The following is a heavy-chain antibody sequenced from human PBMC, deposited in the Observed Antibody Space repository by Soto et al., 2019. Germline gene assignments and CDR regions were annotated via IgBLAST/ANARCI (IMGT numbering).Heavy chain of an antibody. J-gene: IGHJ4*02. V-gene: IGHV3-30-3*01. Sequence: QVQLVESGGGVARPGRYLTLSCPASGFTFNTYAMHWAPLPPGKGLEWVAAISYDGGGKYYADSVRDRFTISRDYSKSSLYLQMNSLRREDTAVYYCARTEGFSNYWYTDWGQGTLVTVSS. CDR1: GFTFNTYA. CDR3: ARTEGFSNYWYTD. CDR2: ISYDGGGK. D-gene: IGHD6-13*01.